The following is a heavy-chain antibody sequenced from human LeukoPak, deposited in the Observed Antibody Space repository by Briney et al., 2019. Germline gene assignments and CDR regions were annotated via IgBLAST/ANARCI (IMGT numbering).Heavy chain of an antibody. D-gene: IGHD5-18*01. CDR3: ARRVRSTWIQLWVFDY. J-gene: IGHJ4*02. Sequence: SETLSLTCTVSGGSISSSSYYWGWIRQPPGKGLEWIGEINHSGSTNYNPSLKSRVTISVDTSKNQFSLKLSSVTAADTAVYYCARRVRSTWIQLWVFDYWGQGTLVTVSS. CDR1: GGSISSSSYY. CDR2: INHSGST. V-gene: IGHV4-39*07.